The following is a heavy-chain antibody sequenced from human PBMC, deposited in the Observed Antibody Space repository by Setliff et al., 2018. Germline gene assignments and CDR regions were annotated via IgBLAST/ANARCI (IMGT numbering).Heavy chain of an antibody. D-gene: IGHD2-15*01. V-gene: IGHV3-48*01. CDR2: ISATTTTI. CDR3: ARTCSGSGCYAGLES. CDR1: GFSFGGHG. Sequence: PGGSLRLSCVTSGFSFGGHGMNWVRQAPGKGLEWLAYISATTTTINYADSVNGRFTISRDNAKNELYLQMNSLRAEDTAVYYCARTCSGSGCYAGLESWGQGTPVTVSS. J-gene: IGHJ4*02.